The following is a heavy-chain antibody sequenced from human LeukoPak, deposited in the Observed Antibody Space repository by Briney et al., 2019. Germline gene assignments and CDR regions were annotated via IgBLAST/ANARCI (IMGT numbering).Heavy chain of an antibody. CDR3: ARATMGMVYAYSYWYFDL. J-gene: IGHJ2*01. Sequence: SETLSLTCTVSGGSISSYYWSWIRQPAGKGLEWIGRIYTSGSTNYNPSLKSRVTMSVDTSKNQFSLKLSSVTAADTAVYYCARATMGMVYAYSYWYFDLWGRGTLVTVSS. CDR1: GGSISSYY. V-gene: IGHV4-4*07. CDR2: IYTSGST. D-gene: IGHD2-8*01.